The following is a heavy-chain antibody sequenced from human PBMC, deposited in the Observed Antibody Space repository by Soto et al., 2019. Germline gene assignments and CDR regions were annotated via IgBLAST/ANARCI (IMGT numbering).Heavy chain of an antibody. J-gene: IGHJ4*02. CDR2: IYDSGTT. Sequence: QVQLQESGPGLVKPSETLSLTCTVSGGSMSTSAYYWSWIRQHPGKGPEWIGYIYDSGTTLYNPSLMSRAPLSVATSNNQFSLKMTSVTAADTAIYYCARHVSAVGRRGYFDFWGLGTRVTVSS. CDR1: GGSMSTSAYY. D-gene: IGHD5-18*01. CDR3: ARHVSAVGRRGYFDF. V-gene: IGHV4-31*03.